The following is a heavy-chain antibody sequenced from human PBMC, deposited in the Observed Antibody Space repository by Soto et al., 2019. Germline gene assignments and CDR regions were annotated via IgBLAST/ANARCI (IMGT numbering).Heavy chain of an antibody. D-gene: IGHD3-22*01. CDR1: GFTFSSYA. V-gene: IGHV3-30*18. CDR3: AKDLSYYGSGGYYDH. Sequence: PGGSLRLSCAASGFTFSSYAMHWVRQAPGKGLEWVAVISYGGSNEFYADSVKGRFTISRDNSKNTLYLQMNSLRAGDTAVYYCAKDLSYYGSGGYYDHWGQGTLVTVSS. CDR2: ISYGGSNE. J-gene: IGHJ4*02.